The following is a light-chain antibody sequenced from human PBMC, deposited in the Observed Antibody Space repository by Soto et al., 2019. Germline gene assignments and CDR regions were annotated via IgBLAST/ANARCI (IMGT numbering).Light chain of an antibody. V-gene: IGKV1-5*01. CDR3: QQYSGYSGT. Sequence: DIRMTQSPSTLSAFVGDRVTITCRASQRISGWLAWYQQKPGKAPKLLISDASTLASGVPSRFSGSGSGTEFTLSISSLQPDDLATYYCQQYSGYSGTFGQGTKVDIK. J-gene: IGKJ1*01. CDR1: QRISGW. CDR2: DAS.